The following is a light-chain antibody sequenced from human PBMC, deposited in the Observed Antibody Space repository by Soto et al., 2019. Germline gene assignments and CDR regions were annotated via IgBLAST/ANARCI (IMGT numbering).Light chain of an antibody. J-gene: IGKJ2*01. CDR3: QQRSKWPPKYT. CDR2: DAS. Sequence: EIVLTQSPATLSLSPGARATLSCRASQSVSSYLAWYQQKPGQAPRLLIYDASNRATGIPARFSGSGSGTDFTLTISSLETEDFAVYYCQQRSKWPPKYTFGQGTKLEIK. V-gene: IGKV3-11*01. CDR1: QSVSSY.